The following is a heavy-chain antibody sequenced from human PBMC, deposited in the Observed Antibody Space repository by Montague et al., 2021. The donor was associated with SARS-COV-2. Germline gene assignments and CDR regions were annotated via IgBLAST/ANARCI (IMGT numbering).Heavy chain of an antibody. V-gene: IGHV4-61*02. CDR1: GGSISSGSYY. D-gene: IGHD2-21*01. CDR2: IYTSGST. CDR3: ARVVGFDFDY. Sequence: TLSLTCTVSGGSISSGSYYWIWIRQPAGKGLEWIVRIYTSGSTNYNPSLKSRVTISVDTSKNQFSLKLSSVTAADMAVYYCARVVGFDFDYWGQGTLVTVSS. J-gene: IGHJ4*02.